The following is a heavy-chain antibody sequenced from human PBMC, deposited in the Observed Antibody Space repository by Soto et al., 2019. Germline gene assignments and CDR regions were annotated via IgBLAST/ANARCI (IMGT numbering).Heavy chain of an antibody. CDR2: IIPIFGTA. V-gene: IGHV1-69*06. Sequence: ASVKVSCKASGGTFSSYAISWVRQAPGQGLEWMGGIIPIFGTANYAQKFQGRVTITADKSTSTAYMELSSLRSEDTAVYYCARGSTMVRGVTPFDYWGQGTLVTV. CDR3: ARGSTMVRGVTPFDY. CDR1: GGTFSSYA. D-gene: IGHD3-10*01. J-gene: IGHJ4*02.